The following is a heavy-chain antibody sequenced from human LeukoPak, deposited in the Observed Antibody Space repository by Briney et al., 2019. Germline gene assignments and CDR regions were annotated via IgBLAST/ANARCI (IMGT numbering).Heavy chain of an antibody. V-gene: IGHV3-23*01. CDR2: ISGSGGST. J-gene: IGHJ4*02. D-gene: IGHD6-13*01. CDR1: GFTFSSYA. Sequence: GGSLRLSCAASGFTFSSYAMSWVRQAPGKGLEWVSAISGSGGSTYYADSVKGRFTISGDNSKNTLYLQMNSLRAEDTAVYYCAKQGVSSSWYGDYWGQGTLVTVSS. CDR3: AKQGVSSSWYGDY.